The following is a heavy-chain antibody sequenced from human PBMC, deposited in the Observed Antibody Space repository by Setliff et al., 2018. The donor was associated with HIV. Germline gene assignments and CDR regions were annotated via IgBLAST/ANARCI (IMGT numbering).Heavy chain of an antibody. CDR1: GGSIGDYY. Sequence: SETLSLTCTVSGGSIGDYYWSWIRQPPGTGLEWLGCIYSGGSTNYNPSLESRVTISLDTSKNQFSLRLTSVTAADTAVYYCARVRSYGSAYDAFDVWGPGTMVTVSS. CDR3: ARVRSYGSAYDAFDV. D-gene: IGHD3-10*01. V-gene: IGHV4-4*08. J-gene: IGHJ3*01. CDR2: IYSGGST.